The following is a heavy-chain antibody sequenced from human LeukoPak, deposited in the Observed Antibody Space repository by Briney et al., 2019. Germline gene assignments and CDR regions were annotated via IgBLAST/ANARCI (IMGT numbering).Heavy chain of an antibody. D-gene: IGHD6-13*01. V-gene: IGHV3-30*04. J-gene: IGHJ4*02. CDR3: ARDSYSSSWYVDY. CDR2: ISYDGSNK. Sequence: GGSLRLSCAASGFTFSNYALHWARQAPGKGLEWVAVISYDGSNKFYADSVRGRFTISRDNSKNTLFLQMNSLRPEDTAVYYCARDSYSSSWYVDYWGQGTLLTVSS. CDR1: GFTFSNYA.